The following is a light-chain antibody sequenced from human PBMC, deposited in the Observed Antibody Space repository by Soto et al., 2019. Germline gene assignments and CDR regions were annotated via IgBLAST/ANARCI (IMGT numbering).Light chain of an antibody. Sequence: EILLTQSPGTLSLSPGARATLSCRASQSVSSSYLAWYQQKPGQAPRLLIYGASSRATGIPDRFSGSGSGTDFTLTISRLEPEDFTVYYCQQYGSSPRITVGQGTRLEIK. CDR2: GAS. CDR3: QQYGSSPRIT. V-gene: IGKV3-20*01. CDR1: QSVSSSY. J-gene: IGKJ5*01.